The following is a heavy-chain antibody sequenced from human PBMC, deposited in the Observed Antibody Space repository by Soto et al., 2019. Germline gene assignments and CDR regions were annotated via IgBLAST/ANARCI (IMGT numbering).Heavy chain of an antibody. Sequence: SETLSLTCTVSGGSISSGGYYWSWIRQHPGKGLEWIGYIYYSGSTYYNPSLKSRVTISVGTSKNQFSLKLSSVTAADTAVYYCARGRGVTAIEEYFQHWGQGTLVTVSS. CDR1: GGSISSGGYY. D-gene: IGHD2-21*02. CDR3: ARGRGVTAIEEYFQH. CDR2: IYYSGST. V-gene: IGHV4-31*03. J-gene: IGHJ1*01.